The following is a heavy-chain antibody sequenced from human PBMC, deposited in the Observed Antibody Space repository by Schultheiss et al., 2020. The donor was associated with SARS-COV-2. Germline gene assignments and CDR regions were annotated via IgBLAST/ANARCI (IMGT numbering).Heavy chain of an antibody. CDR3: ARVIGYSGSFDY. D-gene: IGHD1-26*01. CDR2: INQSGNT. CDR1: GGSFSGYY. J-gene: IGHJ4*02. V-gene: IGHV4-34*01. Sequence: SETLSLTCAVYGGSFSGYYWSWIRQPPGKGLEWIGEINQSGNTHYNPSLKSRVTISVDTSKNQFSLKLSSVTAADTAVYYCARVIGYSGSFDYWGQGTLVTVSS.